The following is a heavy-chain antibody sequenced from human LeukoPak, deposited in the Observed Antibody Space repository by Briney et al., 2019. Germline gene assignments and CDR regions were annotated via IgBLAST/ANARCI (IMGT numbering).Heavy chain of an antibody. CDR1: GFTFTSYS. J-gene: IGHJ4*02. Sequence: GGSLRLSCEASGFTFTSYSLSWVRQAPGKGLEWLSYITSNSNRIYYADSVKGRFTISRDNAKNSVYLQMSSLRAEDTAVYYCARSDYYRFDYWGQGTLLTVSS. D-gene: IGHD3-22*01. CDR2: ITSNSNRI. V-gene: IGHV3-48*04. CDR3: ARSDYYRFDY.